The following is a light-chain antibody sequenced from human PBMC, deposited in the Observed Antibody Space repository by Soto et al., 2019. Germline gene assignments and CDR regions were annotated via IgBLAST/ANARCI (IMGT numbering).Light chain of an antibody. CDR3: QHYNSYSGA. CDR2: KAS. V-gene: IGKV1-5*03. Sequence: DILMTQSPSTLSGSVGDRVTLTCRASQTISSWLAWYQQKPGKAPRLLIYKASTRKSGVPARFSGSESGTEFTLTISSLQPDDFATYYCQHYNSYSGAFGQGTKVDIK. J-gene: IGKJ1*01. CDR1: QTISSW.